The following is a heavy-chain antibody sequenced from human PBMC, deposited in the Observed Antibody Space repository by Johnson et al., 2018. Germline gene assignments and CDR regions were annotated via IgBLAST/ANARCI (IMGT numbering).Heavy chain of an antibody. Sequence: QVQLQESGPGLVKPSETLSLTCTVSGASISDDYWSWIRQPPGKGLEWIGYIHYSGSTNYNPSLKSRVTISVDTSKNQFSLKLSSVTAADPAVYYCARVLGTSGTPIPPAYYFYYRDVWGRGTTVTGSS. CDR3: ARVLGTSGTPIPPAYYFYYRDV. V-gene: IGHV4-59*01. CDR2: IHYSGST. CDR1: GASISDDY. D-gene: IGHD1-1*01. J-gene: IGHJ6*03.